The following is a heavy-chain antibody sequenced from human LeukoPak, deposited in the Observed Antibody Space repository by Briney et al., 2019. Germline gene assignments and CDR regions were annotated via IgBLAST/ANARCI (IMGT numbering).Heavy chain of an antibody. D-gene: IGHD6-13*01. CDR2: ISSSGSTI. CDR3: ARGWAAAAGGDVY. Sequence: MAGGSLRLSCAASGFTFSDYYMSWIRQAPGKGLEWASYISSSGSTIYYADSVKGRFTISRDNAKNSLYLQMNSLRAEDTAVYYCARGWAAAAGGDVYWGQGTLVTVSS. V-gene: IGHV3-11*01. CDR1: GFTFSDYY. J-gene: IGHJ4*02.